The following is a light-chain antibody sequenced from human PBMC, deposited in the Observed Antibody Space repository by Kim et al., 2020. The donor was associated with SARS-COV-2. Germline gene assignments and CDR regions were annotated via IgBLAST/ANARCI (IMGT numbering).Light chain of an antibody. CDR3: SSAASSTSYV. Sequence: GQSSAISCTGTRSGVGGDNYVAWYQQHPGNAPQLIIYDVHNQPSWVSARFSGSKSGNTSSLTISGLQAEDEADYYCSSAASSTSYVFGTGTKVTVL. CDR1: RSGVGGDNY. J-gene: IGLJ1*01. CDR2: DVH. V-gene: IGLV2-14*03.